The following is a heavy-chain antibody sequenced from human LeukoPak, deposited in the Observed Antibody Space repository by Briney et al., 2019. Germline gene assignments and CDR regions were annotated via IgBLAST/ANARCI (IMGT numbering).Heavy chain of an antibody. J-gene: IGHJ4*02. CDR2: ISGYNGNT. CDR3: ARDLKRGYSSGRYSWGTGSSNDY. V-gene: IGHV1-18*01. CDR1: GYTFTSYG. Sequence: ASVKVSCKASGYTFTSYGISWVRQAPGPGLEWMGWISGYNGNTNYAQQKLQGRVTMTTDTSTSTAYMELRSLRSDDTAVYYCARDLKRGYSSGRYSWGTGSSNDYWGQGTLVTVSS. D-gene: IGHD6-19*01.